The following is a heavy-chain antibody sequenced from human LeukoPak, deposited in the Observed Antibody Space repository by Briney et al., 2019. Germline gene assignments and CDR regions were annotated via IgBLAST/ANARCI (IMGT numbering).Heavy chain of an antibody. J-gene: IGHJ4*02. D-gene: IGHD4-17*01. V-gene: IGHV4-39*01. CDR3: ARHYSGDLYYFDY. Sequence: SETLSLTCTVSGGSISRSLYYWGRIRQPPGKGLEWIGTIYYSGGTYYNPSLRSRVTMSVDTSNNHFSLKLSSVTAADTAVYYCARHYSGDLYYFDYWGQGTLVTVSS. CDR2: IYYSGGT. CDR1: GGSISRSLYY.